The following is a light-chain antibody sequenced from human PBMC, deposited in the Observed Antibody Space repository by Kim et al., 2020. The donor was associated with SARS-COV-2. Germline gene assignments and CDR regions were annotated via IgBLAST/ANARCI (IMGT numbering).Light chain of an antibody. CDR1: SGHSSYA. Sequence: QLVLTQSPSASASLGASVKLTCTLSSGHSSYAIAWHQQQPEKGPRYLMKLNSDGRHVKGDGIPDRLSGSSSGPQRYLTISSLQSEDEADYYCQTWGSGTVVFGGGTQLTVL. J-gene: IGLJ2*01. CDR3: QTWGSGTVV. CDR2: LNSDGRH. V-gene: IGLV4-69*01.